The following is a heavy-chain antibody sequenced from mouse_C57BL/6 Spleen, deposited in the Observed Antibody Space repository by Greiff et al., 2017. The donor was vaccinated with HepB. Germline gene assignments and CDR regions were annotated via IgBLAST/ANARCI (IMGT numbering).Heavy chain of an antibody. J-gene: IGHJ4*01. CDR1: GYSFTDYN. CDR2: INPNYGTT. CDR3: ARAPRYDYDGDYAMDY. Sequence: VHVKQSGPELVKPGASVKISCKASGYSFTDYNMNWVKQSNGKSLEWIGVINPNYGTTSYNQKFKGKATLTVDQSSSTAYMQLNSLTSEDSAVYYCARAPRYDYDGDYAMDYWGQGTSVTVSS. D-gene: IGHD2-4*01. V-gene: IGHV1-39*01.